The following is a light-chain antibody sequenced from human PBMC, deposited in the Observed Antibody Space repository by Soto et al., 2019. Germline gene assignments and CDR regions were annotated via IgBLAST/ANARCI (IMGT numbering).Light chain of an antibody. CDR2: KAS. CDR1: QGISSY. CDR3: QQLSSYPVT. Sequence: DIHLTQSPSFLSATLRDRVTISFRASQGISSYLSWYQQKPGKAPNLLIYKASTLKSGVPSRFSGSGSGTEFTLTISSLQPEDFATYYCQQLSSYPVTFGGGTKVDIK. J-gene: IGKJ4*01. V-gene: IGKV1-9*01.